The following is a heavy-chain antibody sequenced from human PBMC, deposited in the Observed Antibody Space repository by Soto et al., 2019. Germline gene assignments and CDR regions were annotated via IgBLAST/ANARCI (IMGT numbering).Heavy chain of an antibody. CDR1: GFPLRSYA. V-gene: IGHV3-23*01. J-gene: IGHJ6*02. CDR2: ISAGGDMT. CDR3: ARGDRGCSGSTGMYYYSGWDV. D-gene: IGHD3-10*02. Sequence: DVQLLESGGHWVQPGGSLRLSCSASGFPLRSYAMSWVRHAPGKGLEWVSMISAGGDMTYNSDSVRGRFTISRDNSNNSLFLQMHNLRIEDTALYYCARGDRGCSGSTGMYYYSGWDVWGQGAKVIVS.